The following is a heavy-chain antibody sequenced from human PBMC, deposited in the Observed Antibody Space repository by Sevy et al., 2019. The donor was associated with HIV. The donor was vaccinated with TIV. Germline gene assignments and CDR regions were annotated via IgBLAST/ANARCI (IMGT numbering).Heavy chain of an antibody. CDR1: GFSLSTGGVG. J-gene: IGHJ5*02. V-gene: IGHV2-5*02. CDR3: VHRPENYDILTGYLPNWFDP. CDR2: IYWDDDK. D-gene: IGHD3-9*01. Sequence: SGPTLVKPTQTLTLTCTFSGFSLSTGGVGVGWIRQPPGKALEWLALIYWDDDKRYSPSLKSRLTITKDTSENQVVLTMPNMDPVDTATYYCVHRPENYDILTGYLPNWFDPWGQGTLVTVSS.